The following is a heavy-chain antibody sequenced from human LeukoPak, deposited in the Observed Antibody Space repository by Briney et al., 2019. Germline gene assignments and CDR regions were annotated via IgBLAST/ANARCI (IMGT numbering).Heavy chain of an antibody. J-gene: IGHJ5*02. CDR2: IWYDGSNK. D-gene: IGHD3-22*01. CDR3: ARDYYDSSGYYRFDP. Sequence: GRSLRLSCAASGFTFSSNGMHWVRQAPGKGLEWVAVIWYDGSNKYYADSVKGRFTISRDNSKNTLYLQMNSLRAEDTAVYYCARDYYDSSGYYRFDPWGQGTLVTVSS. CDR1: GFTFSSNG. V-gene: IGHV3-33*01.